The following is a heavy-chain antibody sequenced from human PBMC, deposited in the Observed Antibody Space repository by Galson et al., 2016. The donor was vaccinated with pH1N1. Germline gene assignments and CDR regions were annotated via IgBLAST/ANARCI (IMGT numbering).Heavy chain of an antibody. J-gene: IGHJ4*02. CDR1: GFTFSSYW. D-gene: IGHD1-14*01. CDR2: IKQDGSVK. CDR3: VGPLGNPPGY. Sequence: SLRLSCAASGFTFSSYWMSWVRQAPGKGLEWVANIKQDGSVKYYVDSVKGRFTISRDNAKKSLYLQMNSLRAEDTAVYFCVGPLGNPPGYWGQGTLVTVSS. V-gene: IGHV3-7*01.